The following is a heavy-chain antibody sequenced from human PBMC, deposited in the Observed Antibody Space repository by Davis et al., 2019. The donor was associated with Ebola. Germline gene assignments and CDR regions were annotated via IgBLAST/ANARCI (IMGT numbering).Heavy chain of an antibody. CDR3: ARASGEYYSNYGYYYYGMDV. Sequence: AASVKVSCKASGGTFSSYAISWVRQAPGQGLEWMGRIIPILGIANYAQKFQGGVTITADKSTSTAYMELSSLRSEDTAVYYCARASGEYYSNYGYYYYGMDVWGQGTTVTVSS. V-gene: IGHV1-69*04. CDR1: GGTFSSYA. J-gene: IGHJ6*02. CDR2: IIPILGIA. D-gene: IGHD4-11*01.